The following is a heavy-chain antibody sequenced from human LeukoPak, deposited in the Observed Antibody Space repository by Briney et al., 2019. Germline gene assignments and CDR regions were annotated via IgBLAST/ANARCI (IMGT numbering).Heavy chain of an antibody. CDR3: ARARFGVVTTDYYFDY. D-gene: IGHD3-3*01. CDR1: GGSIRTYY. V-gene: IGHV4-59*01. CDR2: IYYSGST. Sequence: SETLSLTCTVSGGSIRTYYWNWIRQPPGKGLEWIGYIYYSGSTNYSPSLESRVTISVDTFKNQFSLKLTSVTAADTAVYYCARARFGVVTTDYYFDYWGQETLVTVSS. J-gene: IGHJ4*02.